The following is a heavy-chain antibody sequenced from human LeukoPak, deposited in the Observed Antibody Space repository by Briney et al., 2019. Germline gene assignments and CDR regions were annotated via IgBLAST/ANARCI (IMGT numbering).Heavy chain of an antibody. CDR2: IYPGDSDT. Sequence: GESLKISCKGSGYSFTSYWIGWVRRMPGKGREWMGIIYPGDSDTRYSPSFQGQVTISADKSISTAYPQWSSLKASDTAMYYCATRFRYSSSWYYFDYWGQGTLVTVSS. V-gene: IGHV5-51*01. CDR3: ATRFRYSSSWYYFDY. J-gene: IGHJ4*02. D-gene: IGHD6-13*01. CDR1: GYSFTSYW.